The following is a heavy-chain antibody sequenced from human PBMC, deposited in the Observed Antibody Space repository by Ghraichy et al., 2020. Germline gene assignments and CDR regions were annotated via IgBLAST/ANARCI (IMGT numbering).Heavy chain of an antibody. CDR3: ARSCDLTLVLNYDFWSGYYNYYYGMVV. CDR2: IYYSGST. D-gene: IGHD3-3*01. V-gene: IGHV4-39*01. Sequence: IGSIYYSGSTYYNPSLKSRVTISVDTSKNQFSLKLRSVTAADTAVYYCARSCDLTLVLNYDFWSGYYNYYYGMVVW. J-gene: IGHJ6*01.